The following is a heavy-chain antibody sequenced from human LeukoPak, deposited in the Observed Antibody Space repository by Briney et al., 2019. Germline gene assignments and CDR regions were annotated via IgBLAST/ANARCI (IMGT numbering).Heavy chain of an antibody. CDR2: INWNGGST. J-gene: IGHJ4*02. CDR1: ALTFDNFG. Sequence: GRSLRLSWPAAALTFDNFGMSWDRHVQGKWLEWDSSINWNGGSTGYADSVKGRFTISRDNAKNSLYLQMNSLRAEDTALYHCARGPYYHGSGSYPFDYWGQGTLVTVSS. V-gene: IGHV3-20*01. CDR3: ARGPYYHGSGSYPFDY. D-gene: IGHD3-10*01.